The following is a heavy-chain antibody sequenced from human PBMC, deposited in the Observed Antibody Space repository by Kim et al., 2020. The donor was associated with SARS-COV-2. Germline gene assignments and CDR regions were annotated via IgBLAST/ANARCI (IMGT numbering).Heavy chain of an antibody. CDR1: GFTFSSYA. CDR2: ISSNGGST. Sequence: GGSLRLSCSASGFTFSSYAMHWVRQAPGKGLEYVSAISSNGGSTYYADSVKGRFTISRDNSKNTLYLQMSSLRAEDTAVYYCVKDHGYCSGGSCYRGAFDIWGQGTMVTVSS. D-gene: IGHD2-15*01. J-gene: IGHJ3*02. CDR3: VKDHGYCSGGSCYRGAFDI. V-gene: IGHV3-64D*06.